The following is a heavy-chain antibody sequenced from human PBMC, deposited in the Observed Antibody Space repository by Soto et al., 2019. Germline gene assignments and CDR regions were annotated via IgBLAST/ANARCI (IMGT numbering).Heavy chain of an antibody. J-gene: IGHJ6*02. CDR3: ARIGTFTVTTLDYYYYGMDV. CDR2: IYYSGST. Sequence: SSETLSLTCTVSGGSISSYYWSWIRHPPGKGLEWIGYIYYSGSTNYNPSLKSRVTISVDTSKNQFSLKLSSVTAADTAVYYCARIGTFTVTTLDYYYYGMDVWGQGTTVT. D-gene: IGHD4-17*01. CDR1: GGSISSYY. V-gene: IGHV4-59*08.